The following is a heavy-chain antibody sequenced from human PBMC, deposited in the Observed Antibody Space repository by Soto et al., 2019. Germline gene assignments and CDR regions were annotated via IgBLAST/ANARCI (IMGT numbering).Heavy chain of an antibody. D-gene: IGHD1-1*01. CDR1: GFSFSDYA. J-gene: IGHJ4*02. Sequence: GGSLRLSCAASGFSFSDYAMSWVRQAPGKGLEWVSSISRTGDSAYYADSVKGRFAISRDRSKNRLSLQMNSLRAEDTAVYYCATIDDVTFHYWGLGTLVTVSS. CDR3: ATIDDVTFHY. CDR2: ISRTGDSA. V-gene: IGHV3-23*01.